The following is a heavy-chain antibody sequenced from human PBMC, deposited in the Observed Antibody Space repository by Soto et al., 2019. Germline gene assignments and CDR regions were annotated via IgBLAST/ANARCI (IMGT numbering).Heavy chain of an antibody. V-gene: IGHV3-30-3*01. J-gene: IGHJ4*02. CDR2: ISYDGSNK. CDR1: GFTFSSYA. CDR3: ARDSRLAVAGTRGIGY. Sequence: GGSLRLSCAASGFTFSSYAMHWVRQAPGKGLEWVAVISYDGSNKYYADSVKGRFTISRDNSKNALYLQMNSLRAEDTAVYYCARDSRLAVAGTRGIGYWGQGTLVTVSS. D-gene: IGHD6-19*01.